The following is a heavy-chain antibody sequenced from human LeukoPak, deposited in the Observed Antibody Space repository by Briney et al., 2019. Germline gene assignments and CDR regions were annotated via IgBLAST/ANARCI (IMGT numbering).Heavy chain of an antibody. CDR1: GFTFSSYT. D-gene: IGHD3-22*01. V-gene: IGHV3-21*01. Sequence: PGGSLRLSCAASGFTFSSYTMNWVRQAPGKGLEWVSSIRSSSSYIYYADSVKGRSTISRDSAKNSLYLQMNSLRAEDTAVYYCARVAWDYYDTSGYRFDYWGQGTLVTVFS. J-gene: IGHJ4*02. CDR3: ARVAWDYYDTSGYRFDY. CDR2: IRSSSSYI.